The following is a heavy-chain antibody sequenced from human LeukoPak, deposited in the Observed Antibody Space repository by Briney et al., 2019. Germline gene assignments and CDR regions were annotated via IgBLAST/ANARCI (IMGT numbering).Heavy chain of an antibody. CDR1: GGSISSYY. J-gene: IGHJ6*02. CDR3: ARDPPYDFWSGYRQVGYYGMDV. V-gene: IGHV4-4*07. D-gene: IGHD3-3*01. Sequence: SETLSLTCTVSGGSISSYYWSWIRQPAGKGLEWIGRIYTSGSTNYNPSLKSRVTMSVDTSKNQFSLKLSSVTAADTAVYYCARDPPYDFWSGYRQVGYYGMDVWGQGTTVTVSS. CDR2: IYTSGST.